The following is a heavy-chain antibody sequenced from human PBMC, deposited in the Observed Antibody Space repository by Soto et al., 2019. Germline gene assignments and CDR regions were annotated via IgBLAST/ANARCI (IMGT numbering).Heavy chain of an antibody. CDR1: GGSISNFY. J-gene: IGHJ4*02. Sequence: SETLSLTCTVSGGSISNFYWDWIRQPPGEGLEWIGYIYYSGTTNYNPSLKSRVTISVDTSKTQFSLKLTSVTAADTAVYYCARGEAVADYWGQGILVTVS. V-gene: IGHV4-59*01. CDR3: ARGEAVADY. CDR2: IYYSGTT. D-gene: IGHD6-19*01.